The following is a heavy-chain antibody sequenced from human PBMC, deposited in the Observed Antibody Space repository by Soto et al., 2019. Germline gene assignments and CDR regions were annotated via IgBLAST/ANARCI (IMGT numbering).Heavy chain of an antibody. D-gene: IGHD3-16*01. CDR3: ARASPYYDSVGGSSI. Sequence: QVQLVQSGAEVKKPGSSVKVSCKASGGTFSSYAISWVRQAPGQGLEWMGGIIPIFGTANYAQKFQGRVRITADKPTSTAYMGLGSLRSEDTAVYYCARASPYYDSVGGSSIWGQGTMVTVSS. J-gene: IGHJ3*02. V-gene: IGHV1-69*06. CDR2: IIPIFGTA. CDR1: GGTFSSYA.